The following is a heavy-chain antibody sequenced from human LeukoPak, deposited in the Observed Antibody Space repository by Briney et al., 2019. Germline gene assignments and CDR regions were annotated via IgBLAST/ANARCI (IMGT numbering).Heavy chain of an antibody. CDR3: ARDFYDYVWGSYRYPDWFDP. V-gene: IGHV4-34*01. CDR1: GGSFSGYY. J-gene: IGHJ5*02. D-gene: IGHD3-16*02. CDR2: INHSGST. Sequence: PSETLSLTCAVYGGSFSGYYWSWIRQPPGKGLEWIGEINHSGSTNYNPSLKSRVTMSVDTSKNQFSLKLSSVTAADTAVYYCARDFYDYVWGSYRYPDWFDPWGQGTLVTVSS.